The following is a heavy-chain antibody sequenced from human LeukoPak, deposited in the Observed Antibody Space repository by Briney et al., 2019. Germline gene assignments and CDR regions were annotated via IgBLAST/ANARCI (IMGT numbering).Heavy chain of an antibody. J-gene: IGHJ4*02. CDR1: GFILSDYY. Sequence: GGSLRLSCAASGFILSDYYMSWIRQAPGKGLEWVAYISTSDRTTYYADSVKGRFTISRDNAKNSLYLQMNSLRAEDTAVYYCARESYSSGYYYDYWGQGTLVTVSS. CDR3: ARESYSSGYYYDY. V-gene: IGHV3-11*04. CDR2: ISTSDRTT. D-gene: IGHD3-22*01.